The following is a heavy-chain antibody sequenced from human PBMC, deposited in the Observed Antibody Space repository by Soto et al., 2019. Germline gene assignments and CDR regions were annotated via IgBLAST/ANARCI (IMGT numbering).Heavy chain of an antibody. CDR3: ARVSSSITIFGVVTTRAPDY. J-gene: IGHJ4*02. D-gene: IGHD3-3*01. CDR1: GYIFTSYD. V-gene: IGHV1-8*01. Sequence: GASVKVSCKASGYIFTSYDINWVRQATGQGLEWMGWMNPNSGNTGYAQKFQGRVTMTRNTSISTAYMELSSLRSEDTAVYYCARVSSSITIFGVVTTRAPDYWGQGTLVTVSS. CDR2: MNPNSGNT.